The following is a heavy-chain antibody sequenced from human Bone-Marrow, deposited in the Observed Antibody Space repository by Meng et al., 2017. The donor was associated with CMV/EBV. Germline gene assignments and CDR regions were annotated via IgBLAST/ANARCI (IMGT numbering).Heavy chain of an antibody. CDR1: GYTFTGYY. CDR3: ARGLRYSSPYNWFDP. V-gene: IGHV1-2*02. CDR2: INPNSGTT. D-gene: IGHD6-6*01. J-gene: IGHJ5*02. Sequence: ASVKGSCKASGYTFTGYYMHWVRQAPGQGLEWMGWINPNSGTTNYAQKFQGRVTMTRDTSISTAYMELSRLRSDDTAVYYCARGLRYSSPYNWFDPWSQGTLVTVSS.